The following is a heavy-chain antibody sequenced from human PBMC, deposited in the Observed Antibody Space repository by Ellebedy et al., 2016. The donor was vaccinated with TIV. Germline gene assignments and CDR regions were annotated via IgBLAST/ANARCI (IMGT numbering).Heavy chain of an antibody. CDR1: GYGFTTYW. V-gene: IGHV5-10-1*01. CDR2: IDPSDSST. D-gene: IGHD2-2*01. Sequence: GESLKISXKVSGYGFTTYWISWVRQMPGKGLEWMGRIDPSDSSTNYSPSFQGHVTISTDKSISTAYLQWASLKASDTAMYYCARPASSSWEFDYWGQGTLVTVSS. CDR3: ARPASSSWEFDY. J-gene: IGHJ4*02.